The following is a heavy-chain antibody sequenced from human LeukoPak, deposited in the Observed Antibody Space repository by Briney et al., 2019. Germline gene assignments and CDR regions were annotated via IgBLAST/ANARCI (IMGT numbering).Heavy chain of an antibody. CDR1: GFTFSSYW. D-gene: IGHD5-12*01. J-gene: IGHJ6*03. CDR2: INSDGSST. V-gene: IGHV3-74*01. Sequence: GGSLRLSCAASGFTFSSYWMHWARQAPGKGLVWVSRINSDGSSTSYADSVKGRFTISRDNAKNTLYLQMNSLRAEDTAVYYCARGGYSGYDYYYYYYYMDVWGKGTTVTVSS. CDR3: ARGGYSGYDYYYYYYYMDV.